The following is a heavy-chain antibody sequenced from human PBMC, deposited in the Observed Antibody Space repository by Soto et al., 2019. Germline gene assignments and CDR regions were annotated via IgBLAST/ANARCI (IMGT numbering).Heavy chain of an antibody. J-gene: IGHJ4*01. V-gene: IGHV3-7*01. CDR1: GFTLSTYW. CDR3: ARGQGPGK. Sequence: EVQLVESGGGLVQPGGSLRLSCAASGFTLSTYWMSWARQAPGKGLQWVANIKQDGSKISYVDSVRGRFTVSRDNAKNSLYLQMNSLRAEDTAVYYCARGQGPGKWGHGTLVTVSS. D-gene: IGHD3-10*01. CDR2: IKQDGSKI.